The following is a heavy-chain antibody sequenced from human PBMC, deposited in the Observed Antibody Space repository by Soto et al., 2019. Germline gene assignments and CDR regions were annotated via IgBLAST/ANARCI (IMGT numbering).Heavy chain of an antibody. CDR1: GGTFSSYA. CDR3: ARVPGGYYYGMDV. D-gene: IGHD3-10*01. J-gene: IGHJ6*02. CDR2: IIPIFGTA. V-gene: IGHV1-69*13. Sequence: SVQVSCKASGGTFSSYAISWVRQAPGQGLEWMGGIIPIFGTANYAQKFQGRVMITADESTSTAYMELSSLRSEDTAVYYCARVPGGYYYGMDVWGQGTTVTVSS.